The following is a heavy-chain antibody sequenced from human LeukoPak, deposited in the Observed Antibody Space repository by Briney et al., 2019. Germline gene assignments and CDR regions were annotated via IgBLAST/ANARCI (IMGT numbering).Heavy chain of an antibody. J-gene: IGHJ6*03. Sequence: SETLSLTCTVSGGSISPYYWNWIRQPPGKGLEWIGYIYYSGGTNYNASLTSRVTISVDTSQNQFSLRLSSVTAADTAVYYCARRAAAVGTYYMDVWGKGTTVTVS. D-gene: IGHD6-13*01. CDR2: IYYSGGT. V-gene: IGHV4-59*01. CDR3: ARRAAAVGTYYMDV. CDR1: GGSISPYY.